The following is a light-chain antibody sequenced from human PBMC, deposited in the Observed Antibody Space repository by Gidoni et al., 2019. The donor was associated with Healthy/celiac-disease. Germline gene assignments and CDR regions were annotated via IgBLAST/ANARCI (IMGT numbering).Light chain of an antibody. Sequence: DIQMTQSPSSLSASGGNRVTITCRASQGISNYLAWDQQKPGKVPKLLIYAASPLPSGVPARFSGSGSWTDFTLTISSLQPEDVAAYYCQQYNSAPLTFGGGTKVEIK. CDR2: AAS. J-gene: IGKJ4*01. CDR3: QQYNSAPLT. V-gene: IGKV1-27*01. CDR1: QGISNY.